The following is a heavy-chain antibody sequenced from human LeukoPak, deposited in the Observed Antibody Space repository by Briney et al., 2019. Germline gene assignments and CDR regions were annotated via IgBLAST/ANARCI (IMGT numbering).Heavy chain of an antibody. V-gene: IGHV3-23*01. J-gene: IGHJ4*02. CDR1: GFKFTSSA. D-gene: IGHD3-22*01. CDR3: AKALSGYFDY. Sequence: GGSLRLSCAVSGFKFTSSAMIWFRQAPGKGLEWVSTISASGTSTYYADSAKGRFTISRDNSKDTLYLQMNNLRAEDTAAYYCAKALSGYFDYWGPGSLVTVSS. CDR2: ISASGTST.